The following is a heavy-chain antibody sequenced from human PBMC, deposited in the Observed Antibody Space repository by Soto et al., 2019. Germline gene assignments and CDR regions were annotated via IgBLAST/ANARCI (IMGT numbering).Heavy chain of an antibody. J-gene: IGHJ5*02. Sequence: QVQLQESGPGLVQPSGTLSLTCAVSGDSIKNSHWLSWVRQTPGKGLEWIGETYHSGTTNYNPSLKTRVTISIDKSKNQFSLKMNSVTAADTAVYYCAREVNSSPARGPNWFDPWGQGTLVTVSS. CDR1: GDSIKNSHW. CDR3: AREVNSSPARGPNWFDP. D-gene: IGHD6-13*01. CDR2: TYHSGTT. V-gene: IGHV4-4*02.